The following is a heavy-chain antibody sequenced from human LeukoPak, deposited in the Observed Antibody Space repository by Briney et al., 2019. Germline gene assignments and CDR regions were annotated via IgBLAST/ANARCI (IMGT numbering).Heavy chain of an antibody. D-gene: IGHD6-25*01. J-gene: IGHJ1*01. Sequence: PGGSLRPSCVASGFTFNHYAISWVRQAPGKGLEWVASVSENGDGTMYPDSVKGRFTISRDNSRKTVLLQVNSLRVEDAATYYCARGWAAVHNRGQGALVTVSS. V-gene: IGHV3-23*01. CDR1: GFTFNHYA. CDR3: ARGWAAVHN. CDR2: VSENGDGT.